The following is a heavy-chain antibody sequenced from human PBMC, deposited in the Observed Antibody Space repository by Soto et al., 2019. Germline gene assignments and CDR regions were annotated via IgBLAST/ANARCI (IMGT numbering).Heavy chain of an antibody. D-gene: IGHD3-16*01. CDR2: IYYSGST. CDR3: ARESSGGDYYYYGMDV. V-gene: IGHV4-31*03. Sequence: SETLSLTCTVSGGSISSGGYYWSWIRQHPGKGLEWIGYIYYSGSTYYNPSLKSRVTISVDTSKNQFSLKLSSVTAADTAVYYCARESSGGDYYYYGMDVWGQGTTVTVS. J-gene: IGHJ6*02. CDR1: GGSISSGGYY.